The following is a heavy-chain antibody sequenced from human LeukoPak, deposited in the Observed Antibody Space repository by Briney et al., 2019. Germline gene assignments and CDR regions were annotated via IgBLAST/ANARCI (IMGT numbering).Heavy chain of an antibody. J-gene: IGHJ5*02. D-gene: IGHD2-2*03. CDR3: ARGFGYCSSTSCPPVDWFDP. CDR2: MNPNSGNT. V-gene: IGHV1-8*01. Sequence: ASVKVSCKASGYTFTSYVINWVRQATGQGLEWMGWMNPNSGNTGYAQKFQGRVTMTRNTSISTAYMELSSLRSEDTAVYYCARGFGYCSSTSCPPVDWFDPWGQGTLDTVSS. CDR1: GYTFTSYV.